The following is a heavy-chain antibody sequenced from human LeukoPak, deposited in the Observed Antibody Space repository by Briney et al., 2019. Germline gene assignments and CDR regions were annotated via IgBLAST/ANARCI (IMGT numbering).Heavy chain of an antibody. D-gene: IGHD3-10*01. J-gene: IGHJ5*02. CDR3: SRHGCHGYGSGSYHWFDP. CDR1: GGSFSDYY. Sequence: KTSETLSLTCAVYGGSFSDYYWTWIRQPPGKGLEWIGEVDHTGNTNFDPSLRSRVTISLDTSKNQFSLKLTSVTASGTAVYYFSRHGCHGYGSGSYHWFDPWGQGTLVTVSS. CDR2: VDHTGNT. V-gene: IGHV4-34*01.